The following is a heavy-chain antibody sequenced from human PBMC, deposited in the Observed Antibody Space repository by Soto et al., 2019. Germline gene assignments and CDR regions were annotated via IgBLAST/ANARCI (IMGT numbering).Heavy chain of an antibody. CDR1: DGTSGDVGYC. J-gene: IGHJ3*02. Sequence: PSQPHPLTSTVSDGTSGDVGYCCSRNSQHPGKGLEWIGYIYYSGSTYYNPSLKSRVTISVDTSKNQFSLKLSSVTAADTAVYYCATNLPIVVVGDAFDIWGQGTMVTVSS. CDR3: ATNLPIVVVGDAFDI. V-gene: IGHV4-31*03. D-gene: IGHD3-22*01. CDR2: IYYSGST.